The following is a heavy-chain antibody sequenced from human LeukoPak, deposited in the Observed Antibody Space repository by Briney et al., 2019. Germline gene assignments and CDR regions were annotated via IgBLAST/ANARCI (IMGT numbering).Heavy chain of an antibody. CDR1: XXXXXXXX. J-gene: IGHJ4*02. CDR2: INPNSGGT. V-gene: IGHV1-2*02. Sequence: ASVKVSCKASXXXXXXXXXXXVXXXXXXXXXXMGWINPNSGGTNYAQKFQGRVTMTRDTSISTAYMELSRLRSDDTAVYYCARGYITMIVGDWGQGTLVTVSS. D-gene: IGHD3-22*01. CDR3: ARGYITMIVGD.